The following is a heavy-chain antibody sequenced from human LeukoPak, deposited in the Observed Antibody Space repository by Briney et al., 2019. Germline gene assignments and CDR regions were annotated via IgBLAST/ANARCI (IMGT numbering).Heavy chain of an antibody. CDR2: MFYIGAT. J-gene: IGHJ3*02. V-gene: IGHV4-59*01. CDR3: VGETSFFGEAI. D-gene: IGHD3-10*01. CDR1: GGSISRYY. Sequence: KPSETLSLTCTVSGGSISRYYWSWIRQPPGKGLEWIGHMFYIGATSYNPSLKGRVPISVDTFKSQVSLKVTSVTAADTAVYYCVGETSFFGEAIWSQGTLVTVSS.